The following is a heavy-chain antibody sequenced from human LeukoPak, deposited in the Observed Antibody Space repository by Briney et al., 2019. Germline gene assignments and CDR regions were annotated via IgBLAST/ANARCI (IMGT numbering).Heavy chain of an antibody. Sequence: GASVKVSCKASGYTFTGYYMHWVRQAPGQGLEWMGWINPNSGGTNYAQKFQGRVTMTRDTSISTAYMELSRLRSDDTAVYYCARDSRSGYSYGYRRYYFDYWGQGILVTVST. CDR2: INPNSGGT. CDR1: GYTFTGYY. J-gene: IGHJ4*02. V-gene: IGHV1-2*02. D-gene: IGHD5-18*01. CDR3: ARDSRSGYSYGYRRYYFDY.